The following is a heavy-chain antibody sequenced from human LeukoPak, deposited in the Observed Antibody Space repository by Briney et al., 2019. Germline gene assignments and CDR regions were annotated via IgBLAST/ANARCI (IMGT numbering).Heavy chain of an antibody. Sequence: ASVKVSCKASGYTFTSYYMHWVRQAPGQGLEWMGIINPSGGSTSYAQKFQGRVTMTRDTSTSTVYMGLSSLRSEDTAVYYCAREVVGGAFDIWGQGTMVTVSS. V-gene: IGHV1-46*01. CDR2: INPSGGST. D-gene: IGHD2-15*01. CDR3: AREVVGGAFDI. CDR1: GYTFTSYY. J-gene: IGHJ3*02.